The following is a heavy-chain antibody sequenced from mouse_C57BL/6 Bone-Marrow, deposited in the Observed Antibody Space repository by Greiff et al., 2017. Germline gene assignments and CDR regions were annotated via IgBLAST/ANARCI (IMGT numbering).Heavy chain of an antibody. Sequence: QVQLKQSGAELARPGASVKLSCKASGYTFTSYGISWVKQRTGQGLEWIGEIYPRSGNTYYNEKSKGKATLTADKSSSTAYMELRSLTSEDSAVYFCVGRYYAMDYWGQGTSVTVSS. CDR2: IYPRSGNT. J-gene: IGHJ4*01. V-gene: IGHV1-81*01. CDR1: GYTFTSYG. CDR3: VGRYYAMDY.